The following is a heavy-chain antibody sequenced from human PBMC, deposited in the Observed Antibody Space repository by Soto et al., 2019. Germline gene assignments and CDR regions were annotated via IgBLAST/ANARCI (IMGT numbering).Heavy chain of an antibody. CDR2: ITDTGGDA. V-gene: IGHV3-23*01. Sequence: GGSLRLSCVASGLTFGSRAMSWVRQSPGEGLEWVSTITDTGGDAKYADSVRGRFAISRDNSKNTLYLQMNSLRAEDTAVYYCASTAVAGIVDYWGQGTLVTVSS. CDR3: ASTAVAGIVDY. CDR1: GLTFGSRA. D-gene: IGHD6-19*01. J-gene: IGHJ4*02.